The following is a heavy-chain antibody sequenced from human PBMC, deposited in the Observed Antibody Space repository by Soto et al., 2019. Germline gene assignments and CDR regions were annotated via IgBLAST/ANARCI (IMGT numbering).Heavy chain of an antibody. CDR1: GFTVSTPY. Sequence: EVPVAESGGGLVQPGGSLRLSCAASGFTVSTPYMNWVRQAPGKGLEWVSVIYSGGGTYYADSVKGRFTISRHNSENTLYLQMNSLRPEDTAVYYCATHSGSYPPLYYYYGMDVWGQGTTVTVSS. V-gene: IGHV3-53*04. CDR2: IYSGGGT. J-gene: IGHJ6*02. D-gene: IGHD1-26*01. CDR3: ATHSGSYPPLYYYYGMDV.